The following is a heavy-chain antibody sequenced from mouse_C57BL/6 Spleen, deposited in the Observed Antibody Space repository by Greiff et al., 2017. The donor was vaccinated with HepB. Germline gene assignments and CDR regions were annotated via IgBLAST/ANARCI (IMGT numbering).Heavy chain of an antibody. V-gene: IGHV5-4*03. D-gene: IGHD1-1*01. CDR1: GFTFSSYA. Sequence: EVMLVESGGGLVKPGGSLKLSCAASGFTFSSYAMSWVRQTPEKRLEWVATISDGGSYTYYPDNVKGRFTISRDNAKNNLYLQISHLKSEDTAMYYCARGIYYYGSSPRYYFDYWGQGTTLTVSS. J-gene: IGHJ2*01. CDR2: ISDGGSYT. CDR3: ARGIYYYGSSPRYYFDY.